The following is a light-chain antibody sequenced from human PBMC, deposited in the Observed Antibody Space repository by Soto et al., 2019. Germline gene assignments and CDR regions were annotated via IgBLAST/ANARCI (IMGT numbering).Light chain of an antibody. CDR3: QQYNNWPPIT. J-gene: IGKJ5*01. CDR2: GAS. Sequence: EIVMTRSPATLSVSPGERATLSCRASQSVGTNLAWYQQKPGQAPRLLIYGASTRATGFPARFSGSGSGTEFALTISSLQSEDFAIYYCQQYNNWPPITFGQGTRLEIK. CDR1: QSVGTN. V-gene: IGKV3-15*01.